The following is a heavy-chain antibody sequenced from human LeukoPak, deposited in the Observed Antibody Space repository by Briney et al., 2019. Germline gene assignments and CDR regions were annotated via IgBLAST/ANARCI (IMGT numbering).Heavy chain of an antibody. CDR2: INHSGST. Sequence: PSETLALTCAVYGGSFSGYYWSWLRQPPGKGLEGIGEINHSGSTNYNPSLMSRVTISVDTSKNQFSLKLSSVTAADTAVYYCARGPFAGYSSGWYRVWGQGTLVTVSS. D-gene: IGHD6-19*01. CDR1: GGSFSGYY. CDR3: ARGPFAGYSSGWYRV. V-gene: IGHV4-34*01. J-gene: IGHJ4*02.